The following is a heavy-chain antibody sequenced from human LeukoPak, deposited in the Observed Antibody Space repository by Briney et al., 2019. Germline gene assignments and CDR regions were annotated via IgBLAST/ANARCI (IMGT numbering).Heavy chain of an antibody. Sequence: GGSLRPSCAASGFTFSSYSMSWVRQAPGKGLEWVSSISSSSSYIYYSDSLKGRFTISRDNAKNSLYLQMNSLRAEDTAVYYCARLWGDCVPFDYWGQGTLVTVSS. J-gene: IGHJ4*02. V-gene: IGHV3-21*01. D-gene: IGHD2-21*01. CDR1: GFTFSSYS. CDR3: ARLWGDCVPFDY. CDR2: ISSSSSYI.